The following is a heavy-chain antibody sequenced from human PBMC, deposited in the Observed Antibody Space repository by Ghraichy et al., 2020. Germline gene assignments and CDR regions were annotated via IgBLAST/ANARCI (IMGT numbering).Heavy chain of an antibody. CDR3: ARDRLPLNGDFVS. D-gene: IGHD2-21*02. CDR1: GFPFNDYS. V-gene: IGHV3-21*01. Sequence: GGSLRLSCVASGFPFNDYSMNWVRQAPGKGLEWVSSIDLTSSYIYYADSLKGRFTISRDNARNSLYLLMNSLRAEDTAVYYCARDRLPLNGDFVSWGQGSLVTVSS. J-gene: IGHJ5*01. CDR2: IDLTSSYI.